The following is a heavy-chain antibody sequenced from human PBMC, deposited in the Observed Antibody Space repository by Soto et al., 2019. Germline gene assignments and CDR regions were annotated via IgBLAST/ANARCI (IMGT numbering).Heavy chain of an antibody. D-gene: IGHD3-3*01. V-gene: IGHV1-3*01. CDR2: INAGNGNT. Sequence: ASVKVSCKASGYTFTSYAMHWVRQAPGRRLEWMGWINAGNGNTKYSQKFQGRVTITRDTSASTAYMELSSLRSEDTAVYYCARAPGYDHYHYYGMDVWGQGTTVTVSS. CDR1: GYTFTSYA. CDR3: ARAPGYDHYHYYGMDV. J-gene: IGHJ6*02.